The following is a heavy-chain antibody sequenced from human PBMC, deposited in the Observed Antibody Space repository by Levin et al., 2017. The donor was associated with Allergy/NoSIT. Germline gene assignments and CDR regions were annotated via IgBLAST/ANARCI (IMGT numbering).Heavy chain of an antibody. D-gene: IGHD6-19*01. CDR1: GFTFSSFA. Sequence: SCSASGFTFSSFAMSWVRQAPGKGLEWVSGINGPYDNTYYADSVKGRFTISRDNSKNTLYLQMSNLRAEDTALYYCAKDRSGFGSAWYYFDYWGRGTLVTVSS. CDR2: INGPYDNT. CDR3: AKDRSGFGSAWYYFDY. V-gene: IGHV3-23*01. J-gene: IGHJ4*02.